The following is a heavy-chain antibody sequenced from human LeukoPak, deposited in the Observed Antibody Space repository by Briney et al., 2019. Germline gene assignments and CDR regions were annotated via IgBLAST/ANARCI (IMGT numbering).Heavy chain of an antibody. Sequence: PGGSLGLSCEASGFRFGGYWMTWVRQAPGKGLEWVANLTPDGSDKYYVDSVKGRFTISRDNAKNSLYLQMNSLRAEDTAVYYCARDAYTSASDSWGQGTLVTVSS. D-gene: IGHD3-16*01. CDR1: GFRFGGYW. V-gene: IGHV3-7*01. J-gene: IGHJ5*01. CDR2: LTPDGSDK. CDR3: ARDAYTSASDS.